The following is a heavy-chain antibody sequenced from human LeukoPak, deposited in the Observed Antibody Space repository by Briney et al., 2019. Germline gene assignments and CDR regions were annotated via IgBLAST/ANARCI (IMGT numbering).Heavy chain of an antibody. V-gene: IGHV3-48*01. CDR1: GLTFTNFT. J-gene: IGHJ4*02. D-gene: IGHD2/OR15-2a*01. Sequence: GGSLRLSCTASGLTFTNFTMKWIRQAPGRGPEWISAIRSDTASTFYADSVKGRFTISRDNAKNSLYLLMNSLRVEDTAVYYCVRRIGRDSWGQGTQVTVSS. CDR3: VRRIGRDS. CDR2: IRSDTAST.